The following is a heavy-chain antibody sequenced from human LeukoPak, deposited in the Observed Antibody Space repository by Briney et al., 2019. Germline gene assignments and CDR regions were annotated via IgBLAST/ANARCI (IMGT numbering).Heavy chain of an antibody. D-gene: IGHD2-21*02. J-gene: IGHJ4*02. CDR3: ARNTETAIPLPYYFDY. V-gene: IGHV1-69*13. CDR1: GGTFSSYA. Sequence: SVKVSCKASGGTFSSYAISWVRQAPGQGLEWMGGIIPIFGTANYAQKFQGRVTITADESTSTAYMDLSSLRSEDTAVYYCARNTETAIPLPYYFDYWGQGTLVTVSS. CDR2: IIPIFGTA.